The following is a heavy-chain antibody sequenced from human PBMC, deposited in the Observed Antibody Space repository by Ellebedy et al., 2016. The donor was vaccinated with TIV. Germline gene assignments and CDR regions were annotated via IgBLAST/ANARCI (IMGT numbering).Heavy chain of an antibody. CDR3: ARY. Sequence: GESLKISCAASGFTFTNYWMHWVRQAPGKGLVWVSRINGDGSTTGYADSVRGRFTISRDNAKNTLYLQMNSLRAEDTAVYYCARYWGQGTLITVSS. V-gene: IGHV3-74*01. CDR2: INGDGSTT. J-gene: IGHJ4*01. CDR1: GFTFTNYW.